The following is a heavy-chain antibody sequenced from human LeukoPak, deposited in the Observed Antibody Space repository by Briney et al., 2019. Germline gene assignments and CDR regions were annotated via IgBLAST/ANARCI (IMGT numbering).Heavy chain of an antibody. D-gene: IGHD3-3*01. J-gene: IGHJ6*03. CDR2: ISGSGGST. CDR1: GFTFSSYA. Sequence: GGSLRLSCAASGFTFSSYAMSWVRQAPGKGLEWVSAISGSGGSTYYADSVKGRFTISRDNSKNTLYLQMNSLRAEDTAVYYCAKEDYDFWSGYFRYYYYYMDVWGKGTTVTVSS. V-gene: IGHV3-23*01. CDR3: AKEDYDFWSGYFRYYYYYMDV.